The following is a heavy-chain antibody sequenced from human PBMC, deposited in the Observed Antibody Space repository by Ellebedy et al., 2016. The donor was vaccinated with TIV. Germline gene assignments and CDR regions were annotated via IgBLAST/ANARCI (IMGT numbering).Heavy chain of an antibody. CDR1: GFTVSSNY. CDR2: INWNGGST. Sequence: GGSLRLSCAASGFTVSSNYMSWVRQAPGKGLEWVSGINWNGGSTGYADSVKGRFTISRDNSKNTLYLQMNSLRAEDTAVYYCAKADTAMVFPFDPWGQGTLVTVSS. CDR3: AKADTAMVFPFDP. D-gene: IGHD5-18*01. V-gene: IGHV3-53*01. J-gene: IGHJ5*02.